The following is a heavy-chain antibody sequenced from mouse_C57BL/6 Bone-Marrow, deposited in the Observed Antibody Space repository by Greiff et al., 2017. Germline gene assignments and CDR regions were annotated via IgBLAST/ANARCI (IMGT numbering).Heavy chain of an antibody. Sequence: QVHVKQPGAELVKPGASVKMSCKASGYTFTSYWITWVKQRPGQGLEWIGDIYPGSGSTNYNEKFKSKATLTVDTSSSTAYMQLSSLTSEDSAVYYCARGWLPCDYWGQGTTLTVAS. CDR3: ARGWLPCDY. V-gene: IGHV1-55*01. CDR2: IYPGSGST. D-gene: IGHD2-2*01. CDR1: GYTFTSYW. J-gene: IGHJ2*01.